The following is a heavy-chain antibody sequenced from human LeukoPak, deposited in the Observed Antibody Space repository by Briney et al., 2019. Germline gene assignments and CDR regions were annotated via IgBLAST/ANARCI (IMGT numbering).Heavy chain of an antibody. CDR3: ARDGARAPGFYYYYMDV. CDR1: GGSISSYY. V-gene: IGHV4-4*07. D-gene: IGHD1-26*01. J-gene: IGHJ6*03. CDR2: IYTSGST. Sequence: SETLSLTCTVSGGSISSYYWSWIRQPAGKGLEWIGRIYTSGSTNYNPSLKSRVTMSVDTSKNQFSLKLSSVTAADTAVYYCARDGARAPGFYYYYMDVWGKGTTVTVSS.